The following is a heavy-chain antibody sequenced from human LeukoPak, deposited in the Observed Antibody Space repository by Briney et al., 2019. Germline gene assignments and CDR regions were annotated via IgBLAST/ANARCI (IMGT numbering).Heavy chain of an antibody. CDR3: ARDQVDLSSGWFQLDY. D-gene: IGHD6-19*01. CDR2: IYYSGST. V-gene: IGHV4-39*07. CDR1: GGSISSSSYY. J-gene: IGHJ4*02. Sequence: PSETLSLTCTVSGGSISSSSYYWGWIRQPPGKGLEWIGSIYYSGSTYYNPSLKSRVTISVDTSKNQFSLKLSSVTSADTAVYYCARDQVDLSSGWFQLDYWGQGTLVTVSS.